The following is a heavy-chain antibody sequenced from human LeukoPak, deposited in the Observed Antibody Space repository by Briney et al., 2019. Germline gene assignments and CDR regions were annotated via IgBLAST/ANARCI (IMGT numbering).Heavy chain of an antibody. CDR3: ARDPSSGWYGITFDY. CDR2: IKQDGSEK. D-gene: IGHD6-19*01. Sequence: GGSLRLSCAASGSTFSSYWMSWVRQAPGKGLEWVANIKQDGSEKYYVDSVKGRFTISRDNAKNSLYLQMNSLRAEDTAVYYCARDPSSGWYGITFDYWGQGTLVTVSS. V-gene: IGHV3-7*01. CDR1: GSTFSSYW. J-gene: IGHJ4*02.